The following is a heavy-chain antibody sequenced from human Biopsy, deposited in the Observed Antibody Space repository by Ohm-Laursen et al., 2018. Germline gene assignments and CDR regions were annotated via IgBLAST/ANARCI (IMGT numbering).Heavy chain of an antibody. J-gene: IGHJ5*02. CDR2: IFNSANT. Sequence: TLSLTCTVSGGSIRSGGSYWSWVRQRPGKGLEWIGYIFNSANTYYNPSLKNLITISGDTSNNQFSLKLNSVTAADTAVYYCARGDYFDSNGYFWFDPWGQGTLVTVSS. V-gene: IGHV4-31*01. CDR3: ARGDYFDSNGYFWFDP. CDR1: GGSIRSGGSY. D-gene: IGHD3-22*01.